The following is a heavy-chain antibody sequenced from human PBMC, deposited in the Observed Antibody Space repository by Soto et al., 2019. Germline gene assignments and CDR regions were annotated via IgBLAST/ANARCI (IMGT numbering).Heavy chain of an antibody. CDR3: AKDGTTGGQHYYGMDV. Sequence: EVQLLESGGGLVQPGGSLRLSCAASGFTFSSYAMTWVRQAPGKGLEYVSAMNAGGNTYYADSVQGRFTIYRDISENTLYLQMNSLKAEDTAIYFCAKDGTTGGQHYYGMDVWGQGTTVTVSS. V-gene: IGHV3-23*01. CDR1: GFTFSSYA. D-gene: IGHD2-15*01. CDR2: MNAGGNT. J-gene: IGHJ6*02.